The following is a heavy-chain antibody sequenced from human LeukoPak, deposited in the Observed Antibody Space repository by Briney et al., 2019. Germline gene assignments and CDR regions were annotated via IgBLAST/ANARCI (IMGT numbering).Heavy chain of an antibody. D-gene: IGHD6-6*01. Sequence: GGSLRLSCAASGFTDSSNYMSWLRQAPGKALEWVPVIYSGGSTYYADSVKGRFTISRDKSKNTLYLQMNSPRAADTAVYYCARVGVGSSSGYYYYYGMDVWGKGTTVTVSS. CDR1: GFTDSSNY. V-gene: IGHV3-53*01. CDR3: ARVGVGSSSGYYYYYGMDV. J-gene: IGHJ6*04. CDR2: IYSGGST.